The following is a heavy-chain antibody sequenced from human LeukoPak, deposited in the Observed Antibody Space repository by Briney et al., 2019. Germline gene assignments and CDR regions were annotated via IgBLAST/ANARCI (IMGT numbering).Heavy chain of an antibody. CDR2: ISYDGSNK. J-gene: IGHJ4*02. CDR1: GFTFSSYA. Sequence: GGSLRLSCPASGFTFSSYAMHWVRQAPGKGLEWVAVISYDGSNKYYADSVTGRFTISRDKSKNTLYLQMNSLRAEDTAVYYCARDITLIVVVTNLDYWGQGTLVTVCS. V-gene: IGHV3-30*04. CDR3: ARDITLIVVVTNLDY. D-gene: IGHD3-22*01.